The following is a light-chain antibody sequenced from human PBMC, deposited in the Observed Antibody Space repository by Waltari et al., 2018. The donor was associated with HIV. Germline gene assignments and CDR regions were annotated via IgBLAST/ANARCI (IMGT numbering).Light chain of an antibody. CDR1: SSNIGAGQD. V-gene: IGLV1-40*01. CDR3: HCTDSSLMGPVV. CDR2: RHN. Sequence: QSVLTQPPSVSGAPGNRVTVPCTGNSSNIGAGQDLHQSRQLPGTAPKFLISRHNFRPSGVPDRFSGSTSGTSASLVITGRQADDEAVYDCHCTDSSLMGPVVFGGGTKLTVL. J-gene: IGLJ2*01.